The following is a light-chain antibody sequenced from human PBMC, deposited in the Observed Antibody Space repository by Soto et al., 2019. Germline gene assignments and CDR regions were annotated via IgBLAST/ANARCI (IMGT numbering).Light chain of an antibody. CDR1: QDISDY. J-gene: IGKJ4*01. CDR2: AAS. V-gene: IGKV1-9*01. Sequence: DIQLTQYPSFLSASVGDRVTITCQASQDISDYLAWYQQRPGKDPKLLIYAASTLQSGVPSRFSGSGSGTEFTLTISRLQTEDFATYSCQQLNSYTLTFGGGTKVDIK. CDR3: QQLNSYTLT.